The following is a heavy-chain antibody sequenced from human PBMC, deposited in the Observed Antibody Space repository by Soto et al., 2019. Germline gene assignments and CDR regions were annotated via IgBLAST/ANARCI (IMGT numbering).Heavy chain of an antibody. CDR1: GFIFENFG. V-gene: IGHV3-23*01. J-gene: IGHJ5*02. D-gene: IGHD1-26*01. Sequence: EVVLLESGGGLEQPGGSLRLSCAASGFIFENFGMSWVRQAPGKGLEWISSISGSGFKKYYADSVKGRFTISRDNSKSPVYLELNNLSAEDTAVYHCAKNQGVELVPLATVDWFDPWGQGSVVTVSS. CDR2: ISGSGFKK. CDR3: AKNQGVELVPLATVDWFDP.